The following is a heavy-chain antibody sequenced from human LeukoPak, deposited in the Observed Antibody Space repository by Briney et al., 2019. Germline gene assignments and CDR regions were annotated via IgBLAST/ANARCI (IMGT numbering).Heavy chain of an antibody. CDR1: GGTFSSYA. CDR2: IIPILGIA. Sequence: ASVKVSCKASGGTFSSYAISWVRQAPGQGLEWMGRIIPILGIANYAQKFQGRVTITADKSTSTAYMELSSLRSEDTAVYYCARDRFDSSGWYGMDVWGQGTTVTVSS. D-gene: IGHD6-19*01. V-gene: IGHV1-69*04. CDR3: ARDRFDSSGWYGMDV. J-gene: IGHJ6*02.